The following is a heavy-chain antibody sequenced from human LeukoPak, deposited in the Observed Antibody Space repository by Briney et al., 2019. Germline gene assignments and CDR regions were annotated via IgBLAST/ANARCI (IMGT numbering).Heavy chain of an antibody. CDR1: GGSVSSGGYY. CDR2: IYYSGST. Sequence: SETLSLTCTVSGGSVSSGGYYWSWIRQHPGKGLEWIGYIYYSGSTFYNPSLKSRVTISVDTSKNQFSLKLSSVTAADTAVYYCARGYGARFDYWGQGTLVTVSS. V-gene: IGHV4-31*03. J-gene: IGHJ4*02. D-gene: IGHD4-17*01. CDR3: ARGYGARFDY.